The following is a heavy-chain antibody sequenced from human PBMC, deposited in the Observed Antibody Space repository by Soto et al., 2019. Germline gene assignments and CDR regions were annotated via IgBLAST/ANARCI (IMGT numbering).Heavy chain of an antibody. CDR1: GFTFSGDW. Sequence: GGSLRLSCAASGFTFSGDWMHWVRQAAGKGLVWVSRINMDGSSTNYADSVKGRFTISRDNAKNTLYLKMNSLRVDDTAVYYCARGPRGLYHHDYWGQGALVTVSS. J-gene: IGHJ4*02. CDR3: ARGPRGLYHHDY. CDR2: INMDGSST. D-gene: IGHD2-2*01. V-gene: IGHV3-74*01.